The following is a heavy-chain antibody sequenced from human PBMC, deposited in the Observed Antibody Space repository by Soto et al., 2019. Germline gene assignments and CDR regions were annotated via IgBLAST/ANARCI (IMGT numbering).Heavy chain of an antibody. CDR2: IDVGGGSA. CDR1: GFTFSSYD. D-gene: IGHD2-8*01. V-gene: IGHV3-23*01. J-gene: IGHJ3*01. Sequence: EEQLLESGGGLIQPGGSLRLSCAASGFTFSSYDMSWVRQAPGKGLEWVSGIDVGGGSAYYADSLKGRFTIYRDNSKNTLHLQWNSLRSEDTAIYYCAKEDDACTNGHFNVWGQGTVVTVSS. CDR3: AKEDDACTNGHFNV.